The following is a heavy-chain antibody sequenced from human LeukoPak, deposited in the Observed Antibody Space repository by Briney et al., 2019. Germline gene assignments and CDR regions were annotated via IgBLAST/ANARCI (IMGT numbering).Heavy chain of an antibody. J-gene: IGHJ4*02. CDR2: INPNSGGT. Sequence: ASVKVSCKASGYTFTGYYMHWVRQAPGQGLEWMGWINPNSGGTNYAQKFQGRVTMTRDTSISTAYMELSRLRSDDTAVYYCARDPPTGLTPYDYWGQGTLVTVSS. CDR3: ARDPPTGLTPYDY. D-gene: IGHD1-14*01. CDR1: GYTFTGYY. V-gene: IGHV1-2*02.